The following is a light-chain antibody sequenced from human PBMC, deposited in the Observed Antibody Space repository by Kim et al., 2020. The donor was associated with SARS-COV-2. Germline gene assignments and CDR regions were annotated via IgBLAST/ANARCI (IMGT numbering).Light chain of an antibody. J-gene: IGLJ2*01. CDR2: DTN. CDR3: LLSYSGARV. CDR1: TGAVTSGHY. V-gene: IGLV7-46*01. Sequence: QAVVTQEPSLTVSPGGTVTLTCDSSTGAVTSGHYPYWFQQKPGQAPRTLIFDTNNKHSWTPARFSGSLLGGKAALTLSGAQSEDEAEYYCLLSYSGARVFGGGTKVTVL.